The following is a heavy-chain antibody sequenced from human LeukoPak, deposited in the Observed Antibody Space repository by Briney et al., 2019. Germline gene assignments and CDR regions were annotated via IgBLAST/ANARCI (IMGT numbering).Heavy chain of an antibody. CDR3: ARGGYSSGWYAFDP. CDR1: GYTFTGYY. CDR2: INPNSGGT. D-gene: IGHD6-19*01. V-gene: IGHV1-2*02. Sequence: ASVKVSCKASGYTFTGYYMHWVRQAPGQGLEWMGWINPNSGGTNYAQKFQGRVTMTRDTSISTAYMELSRPRSDDTAVYYCARGGYSSGWYAFDPWGQGTLVTVSS. J-gene: IGHJ5*02.